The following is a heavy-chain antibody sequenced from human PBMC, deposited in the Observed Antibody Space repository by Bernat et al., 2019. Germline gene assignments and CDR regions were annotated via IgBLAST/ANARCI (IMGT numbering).Heavy chain of an antibody. D-gene: IGHD1-26*01. J-gene: IGHJ5*02. CDR1: GFTFRSHG. CDR3: ARWDDTKRLDP. CDR2: IWYDGSNR. Sequence: QVQLVESGGGVVQPGGSLRLSCVGSGFTFRSHGMHWIRQAPGKGLDWVAVIWYDGSNRYYAESVKGRFTISRDNFKNTVYLQMNSLRAEDTAVYHCARWDDTKRLDPWGQGTLVIVSS. V-gene: IGHV3-33*01.